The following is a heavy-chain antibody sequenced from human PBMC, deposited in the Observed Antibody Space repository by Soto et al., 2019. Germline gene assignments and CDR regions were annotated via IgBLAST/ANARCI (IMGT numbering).Heavy chain of an antibody. V-gene: IGHV3-23*01. J-gene: IGHJ4*02. CDR2: ISGSGGST. CDR1: GCTFSSYA. CDR3: AKDPIVVVPAAMLRWAGYFDY. Sequence: GGSLRLSCAASGCTFSSYAMSWVRQAPRKGLECVSAISGSGGSTYYADSVKGRFTISRDNSKNTLYLQMNSLRAEDTAVYYCAKDPIVVVPAAMLRWAGYFDYWGQGTLVTVS. D-gene: IGHD2-2*01.